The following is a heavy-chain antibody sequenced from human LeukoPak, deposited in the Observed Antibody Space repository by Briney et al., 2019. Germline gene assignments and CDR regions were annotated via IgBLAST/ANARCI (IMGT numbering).Heavy chain of an antibody. J-gene: IGHJ4*02. CDR2: IYFSGST. D-gene: IGHD5-12*01. Sequence: PSETLSLTCTVSGASINSNYCSWFRQPPGKEPEWIGYIYFSGSTNYNPSLWSRVAISVDRSRNQFSLKLTSMTAADTAVYYCASGPEWLRYPAYWGQGTLVTVSS. CDR1: GASINSNY. V-gene: IGHV4-59*01. CDR3: ASGPEWLRYPAY.